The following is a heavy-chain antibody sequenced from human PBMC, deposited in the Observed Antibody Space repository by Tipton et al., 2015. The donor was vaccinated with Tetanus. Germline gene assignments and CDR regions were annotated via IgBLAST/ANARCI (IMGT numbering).Heavy chain of an antibody. CDR1: GGSLSAYY. D-gene: IGHD1-1*01. Sequence: TLSLTCSVPGGSLSAYYWSWIRQSPGRGLEWIGQIYHSGSTDYNPALKSRVTMSVDVPKNQFSLRLRSVTAADTAVYYCARDTTRGGFDSWGQGALVTVSA. CDR2: IYHSGST. CDR3: ARDTTRGGFDS. V-gene: IGHV4-59*01. J-gene: IGHJ4*02.